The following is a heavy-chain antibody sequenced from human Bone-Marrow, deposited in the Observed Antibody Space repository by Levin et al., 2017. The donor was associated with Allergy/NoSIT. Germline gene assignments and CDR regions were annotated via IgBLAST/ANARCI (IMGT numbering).Heavy chain of an antibody. V-gene: IGHV4-4*02. D-gene: IGHD2-15*01. J-gene: IGHJ6*03. CDR2: IYHSGST. Sequence: SQTLSLTCAVSGGSISSSNWWSWVRQPPGKGLEWIGEIYHSGSTNYNPSLKSRVTISVDKSKNQFSLKLSSVTAADTAVYYCARKTSVRAVVAAKGPRPPADYYDYYMDGWGKGTTVTVSS. CDR1: GGSISSSNW. CDR3: ARKTSVRAVVAAKGPRPPADYYDYYMDG.